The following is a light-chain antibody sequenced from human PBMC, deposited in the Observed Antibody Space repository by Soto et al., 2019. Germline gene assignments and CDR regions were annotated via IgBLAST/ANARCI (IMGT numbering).Light chain of an antibody. Sequence: DIQRPQSPSTLSASVGDRVTLTCRASQSISSWLAWYQQKPGKAPKLLIYDASSLESGVPSRFSGSGSGTEFTLTISSLQPDDCAIYFCQQANSFPITFGQGTLLEIK. J-gene: IGKJ5*01. CDR1: QSISSW. CDR3: QQANSFPIT. V-gene: IGKV1-5*01. CDR2: DAS.